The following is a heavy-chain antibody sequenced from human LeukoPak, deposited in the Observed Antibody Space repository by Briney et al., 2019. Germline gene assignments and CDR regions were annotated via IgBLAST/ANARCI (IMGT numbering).Heavy chain of an antibody. CDR2: IIPIFGTA. CDR1: GGTFSSYA. Sequence: SVKVSCKASGGTFSSYAISWVRQAPGQGLEWMGRIIPIFGTANYAQKFQGRVTITTDESTSTAYMELSSLRSEDTAVYYCARGGVMYYDIMTGWAAFDIWGQGTMVTVSS. V-gene: IGHV1-69*05. J-gene: IGHJ3*02. CDR3: ARGGVMYYDIMTGWAAFDI. D-gene: IGHD3-9*01.